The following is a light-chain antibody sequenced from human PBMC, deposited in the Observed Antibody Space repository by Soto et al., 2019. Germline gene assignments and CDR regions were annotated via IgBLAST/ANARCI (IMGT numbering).Light chain of an antibody. CDR2: AAS. V-gene: IGKV3-20*01. Sequence: EIVLTQSPGTLSLSPGERATLSCRASQSLSTNSLAWYQQKPGQTPRLLIYAASTRDTDIPDRFNGSGSGTDFALTISRLEPEDFALYYCQQYDDSPLTFGRGTKVDIX. J-gene: IGKJ3*01. CDR1: QSLSTNS. CDR3: QQYDDSPLT.